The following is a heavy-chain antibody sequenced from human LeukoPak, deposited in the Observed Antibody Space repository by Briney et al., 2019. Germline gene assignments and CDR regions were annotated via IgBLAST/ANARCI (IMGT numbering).Heavy chain of an antibody. V-gene: IGHV4-34*01. CDR2: INHSGST. CDR3: ARGQSGIVGAQGWFDP. D-gene: IGHD1-26*01. J-gene: IGHJ5*02. CDR1: GGSFSGYY. Sequence: SETLSLTCAVYGGSFSGYYWSWIRQPPGKGLEWIGGINHSGSTNYNPSLKSRVTISVDTSKNQFSLKLSSVTAADTAVYYCARGQSGIVGAQGWFDPWGQGTLVTVSS.